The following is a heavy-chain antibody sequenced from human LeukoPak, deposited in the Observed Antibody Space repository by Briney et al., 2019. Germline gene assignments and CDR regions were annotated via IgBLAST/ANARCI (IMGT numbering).Heavy chain of an antibody. CDR1: RFTLSRYG. CDR3: ARDNTWSLDY. V-gene: IGHV3-30*03. D-gene: IGHD2/OR15-2a*01. Sequence: GKSLRPSCAASRFTLSRYGIHWVRQAPGKGLEWLAHMSPDGIHEFYADSVKGRFTISRDSSRGTMYLQMDSLRAEDTAVYYCARDNTWSLDYWGQGTLVTVSS. J-gene: IGHJ4*02. CDR2: MSPDGIHE.